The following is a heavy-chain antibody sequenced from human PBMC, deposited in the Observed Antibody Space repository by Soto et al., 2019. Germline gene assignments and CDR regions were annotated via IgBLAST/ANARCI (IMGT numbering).Heavy chain of an antibody. Sequence: PGGSLRLSCAASGFTFSSYGMHWVRQAPGKGLEWVAVISYDGSNKYYADSVKGRFTISRDNSKNTLYLQMNSLRAEDTAVYYCAKDSLDSSGYHGFDYWGQGTLVTVSS. J-gene: IGHJ4*02. CDR1: GFTFSSYG. D-gene: IGHD3-22*01. V-gene: IGHV3-30*18. CDR3: AKDSLDSSGYHGFDY. CDR2: ISYDGSNK.